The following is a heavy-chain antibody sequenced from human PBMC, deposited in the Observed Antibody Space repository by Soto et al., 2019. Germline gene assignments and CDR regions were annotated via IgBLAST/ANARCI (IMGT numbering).Heavy chain of an antibody. CDR3: ARDIAARRDYYYGMDV. J-gene: IGHJ6*02. V-gene: IGHV1-69*13. D-gene: IGHD6-6*01. Sequence: SVKVSCKASGGTFSSYAISWVRQAPGQGLEWMGGIIPIFGTANYAQKFQGRVTITADESTSTAYMELSSLRSEDTAVYYCARDIAARRDYYYGMDVWGQGTTVTVSS. CDR2: IIPIFGTA. CDR1: GGTFSSYA.